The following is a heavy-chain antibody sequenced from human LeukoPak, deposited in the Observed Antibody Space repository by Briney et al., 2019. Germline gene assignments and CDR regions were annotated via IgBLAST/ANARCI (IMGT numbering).Heavy chain of an antibody. V-gene: IGHV1-69*01. CDR1: GGTFSNFA. J-gene: IGHJ5*02. CDR3: ARVPPYCSTSTCCAPFDD. CDR2: IRPVFGAT. D-gene: IGHD2-2*01. Sequence: SVKVSCKASGGTFSNFAVSWVRQAPGQGLEWMGGIRPVFGATMYAENFQDRVTITADESSGTAYMELSSLKFDDTAVYYCARVPPYCSTSTCCAPFDDWGQGTLVTVSS.